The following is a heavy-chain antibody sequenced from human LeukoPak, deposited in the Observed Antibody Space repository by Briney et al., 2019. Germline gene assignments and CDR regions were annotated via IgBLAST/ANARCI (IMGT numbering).Heavy chain of an antibody. V-gene: IGHV4-30-2*01. CDR1: GGSISSGGYS. CDR2: IYHSGST. J-gene: IGHJ5*02. CDR3: ARGSGGSPSINNWFDP. D-gene: IGHD6-19*01. Sequence: PSGTLSLTCAVSGGSISSGGYSWSWIRQPPGKGLEWIGYIYHSGSTYYNPSLKSRVTISVDRSKNQFSLKLSSVTAADTAVYYCARGSGGSPSINNWFDPWGQGTLVTVSS.